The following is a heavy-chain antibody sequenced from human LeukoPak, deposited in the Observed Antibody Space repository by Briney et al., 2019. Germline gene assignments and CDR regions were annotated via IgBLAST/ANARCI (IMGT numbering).Heavy chain of an antibody. Sequence: GASVKVSCKTFGYTFTGYYMHWVRQAPGQGLEWMGWIKPNSGGTKYAQKFQGRVTMTRDTSISTAYMELNRLRSDDTAVYYCARDDDYGLGTYMDVWGRGTTVTVSS. CDR2: IKPNSGGT. CDR1: GYTFTGYY. J-gene: IGHJ6*03. V-gene: IGHV1-2*02. D-gene: IGHD3-10*01. CDR3: ARDDDYGLGTYMDV.